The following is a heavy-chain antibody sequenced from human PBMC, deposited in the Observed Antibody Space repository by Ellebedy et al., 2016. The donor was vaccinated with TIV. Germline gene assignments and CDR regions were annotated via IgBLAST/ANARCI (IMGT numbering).Heavy chain of an antibody. J-gene: IGHJ4*02. D-gene: IGHD6-19*01. CDR3: ARSEYSSGWFGDY. V-gene: IGHV4-34*01. CDR1: GGSFSNYY. CDR2: INHSGST. Sequence: SQTLSLTCAVHGGSFSNYYWSWIRQSPGKGLEWIGEINHSGSTNYNPSLKSRVTISVDTSKNQFSLKLSSVTAADTAVYYCARSEYSSGWFGDYWGQGTLVTVSS.